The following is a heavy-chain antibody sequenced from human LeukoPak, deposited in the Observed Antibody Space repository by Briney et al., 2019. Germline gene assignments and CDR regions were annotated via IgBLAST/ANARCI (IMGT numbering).Heavy chain of an antibody. CDR1: GGSISSGDYY. CDR2: IYYSGST. D-gene: IGHD2-21*01. V-gene: IGHV4-30-4*01. Sequence: PSETLSLTCTVSGGSISSGDYYWSWIRQPPGKGLEWIGYIYYSGSTYYNPSLKSRVTISVDTSKNQFSLKLSSVTAADTAVYYCARGSVVDYFDYWGQGTLVTVSS. CDR3: ARGSVVDYFDY. J-gene: IGHJ4*02.